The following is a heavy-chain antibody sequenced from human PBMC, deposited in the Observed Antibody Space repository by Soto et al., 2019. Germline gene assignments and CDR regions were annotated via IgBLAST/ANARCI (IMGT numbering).Heavy chain of an antibody. CDR2: ISYDGSNK. CDR3: AKDWRHGSGSYYPNYGMDV. D-gene: IGHD3-10*01. CDR1: GFTFSSYA. V-gene: IGHV3-30*18. Sequence: GGSLRLSCAASGFTFSSYAMSWVRQAPGKGLEWVAVISYDGSNKYYADSVKGRFTISRDNSKNTLYLQMNSLRAEDTAVYYCAKDWRHGSGSYYPNYGMDVWGQGTTVTVSS. J-gene: IGHJ6*02.